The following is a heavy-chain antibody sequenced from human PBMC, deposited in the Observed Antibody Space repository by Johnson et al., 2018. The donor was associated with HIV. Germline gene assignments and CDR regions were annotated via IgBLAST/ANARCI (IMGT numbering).Heavy chain of an antibody. CDR2: ISYDGSNK. CDR3: ARGHMVRGVTHAFDI. Sequence: QVQLVESGGGLVQPGRSLRLSCAASGFTFNSYAMHWVRQAPGKGLEWVAIISYDGSNKYYADSVKGRFTLSRDNSKNTLYLQMNSLKADDTAIYYCARGHMVRGVTHAFDIWGQGTMVTVSS. J-gene: IGHJ3*02. V-gene: IGHV3-30*04. D-gene: IGHD3-10*01. CDR1: GFTFNSYA.